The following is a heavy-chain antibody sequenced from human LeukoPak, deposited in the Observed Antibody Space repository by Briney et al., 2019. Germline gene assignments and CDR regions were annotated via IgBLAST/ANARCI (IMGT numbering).Heavy chain of an antibody. V-gene: IGHV5-51*01. D-gene: IGHD5-24*01. J-gene: IGHJ4*02. CDR3: ARLPKRPGGDGYNPDY. CDR2: IYPGDSDT. CDR1: GYSFTSYW. Sequence: GESLKISCKGSGYSFTSYWIGWVRQMPGKGLEWMGIIYPGDSDTRYSPSFQGQVTISADKSISTAYLQWSSLKASDTAMYYCARLPKRPGGDGYNPDYWGQGTLVTVSS.